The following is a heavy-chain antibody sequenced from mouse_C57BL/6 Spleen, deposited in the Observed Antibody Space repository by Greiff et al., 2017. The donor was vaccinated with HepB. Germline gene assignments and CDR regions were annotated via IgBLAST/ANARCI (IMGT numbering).Heavy chain of an antibody. V-gene: IGHV1-9*01. CDR2: ILPGSGST. J-gene: IGHJ3*01. Sequence: QVQLKQSGAELMKPGASVKLSCKATGYTFTGYWIEWVKQRPGHGLEWIGEILPGSGSTNYNEKFKGKATFTADTSSNTAYMQLSSLTTEDSAIYYCARRALYYGNYEGAWFAYWGQGTLVTVSA. D-gene: IGHD2-1*01. CDR3: ARRALYYGNYEGAWFAY. CDR1: GYTFTGYW.